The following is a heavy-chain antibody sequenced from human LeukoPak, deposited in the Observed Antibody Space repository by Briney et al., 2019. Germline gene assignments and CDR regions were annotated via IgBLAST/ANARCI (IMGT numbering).Heavy chain of an antibody. CDR2: INHSGST. Sequence: SETLSLTCAVYGGSFSGYYWSWIRQPPGKGLEWIGEINHSGSTNYNPSLESRVTISVDTSKNQFSLKLSSVTAADTAVYYCARGLGPARKNCSSTSCYGFDPWGQGTLVTVSS. J-gene: IGHJ5*02. CDR3: ARGLGPARKNCSSTSCYGFDP. V-gene: IGHV4-34*01. CDR1: GGSFSGYY. D-gene: IGHD2-2*01.